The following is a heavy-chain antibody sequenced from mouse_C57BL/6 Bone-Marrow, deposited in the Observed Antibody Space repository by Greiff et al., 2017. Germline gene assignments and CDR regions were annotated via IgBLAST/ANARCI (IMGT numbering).Heavy chain of an antibody. CDR1: GYTFTDYY. Sequence: VQVVESGPELVKPGASVKISCKASGYTFTDYYTNWVKQRPGQGLEWNGWIFPGSGSTYYNEKFKGKATLTVDKSSSTAYMLLSSLTSEDSAVYFCARYYYDYDEWFAYWGQGTLVTVSA. CDR2: IFPGSGST. D-gene: IGHD2-4*01. V-gene: IGHV1-75*01. J-gene: IGHJ3*01. CDR3: ARYYYDYDEWFAY.